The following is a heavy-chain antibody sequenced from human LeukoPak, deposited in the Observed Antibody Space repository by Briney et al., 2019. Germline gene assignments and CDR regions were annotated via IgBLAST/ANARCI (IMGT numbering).Heavy chain of an antibody. CDR3: ARDTRDGYNLASEN. J-gene: IGHJ4*02. CDR2: IYSGGST. CDR1: GFTVSSNY. Sequence: GFLRLSCAASGFTVSSNYMSWVRQAPGKGLEGVSVIYSGGSTYYADSVKGRFTISRDNSKNTLYLQMNSLRAEDTAVYYCARDTRDGYNLASENWGQGTQVTVSS. D-gene: IGHD5-24*01. V-gene: IGHV3-53*01.